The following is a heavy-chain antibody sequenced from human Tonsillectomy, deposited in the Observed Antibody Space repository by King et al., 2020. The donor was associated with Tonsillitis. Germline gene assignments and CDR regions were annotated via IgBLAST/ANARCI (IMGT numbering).Heavy chain of an antibody. CDR1: GGSFNNYL. D-gene: IGHD3-10*01. CDR3: ARGDIRALIVTRGLDV. V-gene: IGHV4-34*01. CDR2: VDQTGIS. Sequence: VQLQQWGAGLLKPSQPLSLTCAVYGGSFNNYLWSWIRQPPGKGLEWIGEVDQTGISNYNPSLKSRLTISLDASKNQFSLRLSSVTAADTAVYYCARGDIRALIVTRGLDVWGHGTTVSVSS. J-gene: IGHJ6*02.